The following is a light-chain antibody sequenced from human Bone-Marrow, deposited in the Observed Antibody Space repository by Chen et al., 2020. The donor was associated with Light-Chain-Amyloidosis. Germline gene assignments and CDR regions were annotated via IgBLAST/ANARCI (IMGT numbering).Light chain of an antibody. CDR3: QVWDRSSDRPV. J-gene: IGLJ3*02. V-gene: IGLV3-21*02. CDR2: DDS. CDR1: NIGFTS. Sequence: SYVLTQPSSVSVALGQTATIAGGGNNIGFTSVHWYQQTPGQAPLLVVYDDSDRPSGIPERLSGSNSGNTATLTISRVEAGDEADYYCQVWDRSSDRPVFGGGTKLTVL.